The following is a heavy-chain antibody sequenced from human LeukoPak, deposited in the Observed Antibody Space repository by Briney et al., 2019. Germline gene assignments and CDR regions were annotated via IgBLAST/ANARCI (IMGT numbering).Heavy chain of an antibody. CDR1: GFSLSSYA. CDR3: ARDPSRGYFDWLLFATYDY. V-gene: IGHV3-30*04. D-gene: IGHD3-9*01. J-gene: IGHJ4*02. Sequence: SGGSLRLSCAASGFSLSSYAMHWVRQAPGKGLEWVAVISYNGSNKYYADSGKGRSTISRDHSKNTLYLQKHSLRAEDTAVYYCARDPSRGYFDWLLFATYDYWGQGTLVTVSS. CDR2: ISYNGSNK.